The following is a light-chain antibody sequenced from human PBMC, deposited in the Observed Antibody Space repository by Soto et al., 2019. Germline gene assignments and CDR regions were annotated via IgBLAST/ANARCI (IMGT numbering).Light chain of an antibody. CDR1: QSVGRY. J-gene: IGKJ1*01. CDR3: HQRSNWPRT. CDR2: DAS. Sequence: ETVLTQSPATLSVSPGERATLSCRASQSVGRYLGWYQQKPGQAPRLLIYDASNRATGIPARFIGSGSGTDFTLTISSLEPEDFAVYYCHQRSNWPRTFGQGTKVDIK. V-gene: IGKV3-11*01.